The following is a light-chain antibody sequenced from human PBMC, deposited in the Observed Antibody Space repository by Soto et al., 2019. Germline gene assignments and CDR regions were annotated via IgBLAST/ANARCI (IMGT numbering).Light chain of an antibody. CDR3: MQSTQLTPT. Sequence: DVVMTQTPLSLSVAPGQPASISCKSIQSLLHITGETFLFWYLQKPGQYPQLLIYEVSTRVSGVPDRFSGSGSGTDFTLEISRVETDDVGIYYCMQSTQLTPTFGQGTRLEIK. V-gene: IGKV2D-29*02. CDR2: EVS. CDR1: QSLLHITGETF. J-gene: IGKJ5*01.